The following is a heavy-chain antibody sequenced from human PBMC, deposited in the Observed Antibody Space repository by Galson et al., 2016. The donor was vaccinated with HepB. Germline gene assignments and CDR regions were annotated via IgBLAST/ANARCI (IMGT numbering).Heavy chain of an antibody. CDR2: IKSKTAVGTT. V-gene: IGHV3-15*01. CDR3: VTLGGENN. J-gene: IGHJ4*02. CDR1: GFNFADAW. D-gene: IGHD2-21*01. Sequence: SLRLSCAASGFNFADAWMNWVRQAPGKGLEWVGRIKSKTAVGTTDYAAPVKGRFTISRDDSKNTLYLQMNSLKTEDTAMYYCVTLGGENNWGPGTLVTVSS.